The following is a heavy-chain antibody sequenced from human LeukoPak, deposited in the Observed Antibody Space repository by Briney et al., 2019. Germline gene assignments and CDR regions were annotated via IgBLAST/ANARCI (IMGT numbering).Heavy chain of an antibody. CDR1: GFTFSSYS. V-gene: IGHV3-21*01. CDR3: ASSGSYRFDY. CDR2: ISSSSSYI. Sequence: GGSLRLSCAASGFTFSSYSMNWVRQAPGKGLEWVSSISSSSSYIYYADSVKGRFTISRDNAKNSLYLQMNSLRDEDTAVYYCASSGSYRFDYWGQGTLVTVSS. J-gene: IGHJ4*02. D-gene: IGHD1-26*01.